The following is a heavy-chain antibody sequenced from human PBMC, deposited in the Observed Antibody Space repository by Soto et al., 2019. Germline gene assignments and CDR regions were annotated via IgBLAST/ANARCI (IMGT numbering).Heavy chain of an antibody. V-gene: IGHV3-74*01. CDR1: AFTFKNHW. J-gene: IGHJ4*02. Sequence: GGSLRLSCAASAFTFKNHWMHWVRQVPGKGPVWVSRINSDGSSTSYADSVKGRFTISRDNAKNTLYLQMNSLRAEDTAVYYCAIRASYYDSSGYFDYWGQGTLVTVSS. CDR3: AIRASYYDSSGYFDY. D-gene: IGHD3-22*01. CDR2: INSDGSST.